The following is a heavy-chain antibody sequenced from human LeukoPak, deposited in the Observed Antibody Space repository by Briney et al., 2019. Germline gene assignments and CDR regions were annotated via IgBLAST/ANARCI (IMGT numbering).Heavy chain of an antibody. J-gene: IGHJ4*02. D-gene: IGHD3-22*01. CDR2: IRYDGSNK. CDR1: GFTFSSYG. Sequence: GGSLRLSCAASGFTFSSYGMHWVRQAPGKGLEWVAFIRYDGSNKYYADSVKGRFTISRDNSKNTLYLQMNSLRAEDTAVYYCARAKRRESNYYDSSGYDYWGQGTLVTVSS. CDR3: ARAKRRESNYYDSSGYDY. V-gene: IGHV3-30*02.